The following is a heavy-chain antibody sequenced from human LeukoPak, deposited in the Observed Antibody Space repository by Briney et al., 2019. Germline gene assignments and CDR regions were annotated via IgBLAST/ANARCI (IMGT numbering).Heavy chain of an antibody. CDR2: INPNSGGT. D-gene: IGHD3-10*01. V-gene: IGHV1-2*02. J-gene: IGHJ6*03. Sequence: ASVKVSCKASGYTFTGYYMHWVRQAPGQGLEWMGWINPNSGGTNYAQKFQGRVTMTRDTSISTAYMELSRLRSDDTAVYYCARSAEWFGELSSYYYYYYMDVWGKGTTVTISS. CDR3: ARSAEWFGELSSYYYYYYMDV. CDR1: GYTFTGYY.